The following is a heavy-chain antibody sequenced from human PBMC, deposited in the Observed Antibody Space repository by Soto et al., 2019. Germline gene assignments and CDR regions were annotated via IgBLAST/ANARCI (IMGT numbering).Heavy chain of an antibody. Sequence: QVQLVQSGAKVKKPGSSMKISCKASGGLFSSYAISWVRQAPGQGLEWMGGIIPVFGTTNYAQKFQDRVTITADESTNTAYMDLSSLRSEDTAIYYCAMGGSPYVWFNEFWGQGTLVTVSS. J-gene: IGHJ4*02. CDR2: IIPVFGTT. V-gene: IGHV1-69*01. D-gene: IGHD3-16*01. CDR1: GGLFSSYA. CDR3: AMGGSPYVWFNEF.